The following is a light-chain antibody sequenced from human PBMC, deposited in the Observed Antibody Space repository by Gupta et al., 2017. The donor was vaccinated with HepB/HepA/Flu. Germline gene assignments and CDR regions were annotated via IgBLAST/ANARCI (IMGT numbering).Light chain of an antibody. CDR1: KLGDKY. Sequence: SYEVTQPPSVSVSPGQTATITCPGDKLGDKYVCWYQQRPGQSPVLVIYQDTKRPSGIPERFSGSNSGNTATLTISGTQAMDEADYYCQTWDSSSGVVFGGGTKVTVL. CDR2: QDT. J-gene: IGLJ2*01. V-gene: IGLV3-1*01. CDR3: QTWDSSSGVV.